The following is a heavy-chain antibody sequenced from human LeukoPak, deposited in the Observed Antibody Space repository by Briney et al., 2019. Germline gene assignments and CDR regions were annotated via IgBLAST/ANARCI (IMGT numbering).Heavy chain of an antibody. Sequence: SETLSLTRAVSGGSISSGGYSWSWIRQPPGKGLEWIGYIYHSGSTYYNPSLKSRVTISVDRSKNQFSLKLSSVTAADTAVYYCARGRAAAGTFDYWGQGTLVTVSS. CDR3: ARGRAAAGTFDY. J-gene: IGHJ4*02. CDR1: GGSISSGGYS. CDR2: IYHSGST. D-gene: IGHD6-13*01. V-gene: IGHV4-30-2*01.